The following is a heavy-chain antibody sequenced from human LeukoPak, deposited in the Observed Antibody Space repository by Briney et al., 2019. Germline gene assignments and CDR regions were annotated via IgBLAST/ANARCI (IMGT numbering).Heavy chain of an antibody. J-gene: IGHJ4*02. CDR1: GFTFSDYY. CDR3: AKDHGGHLFDY. V-gene: IGHV3-11*04. Sequence: GGSLRLSCAASGFTFSDYYMSWIRQAPGKGLEWVSYISSSGSLIYYADSVKGRFTISRDNSKNTLYLQVNSLRAEDTAVYYCAKDHGGHLFDYWGQGTLVTVSS. CDR2: ISSSGSLI. D-gene: IGHD4-23*01.